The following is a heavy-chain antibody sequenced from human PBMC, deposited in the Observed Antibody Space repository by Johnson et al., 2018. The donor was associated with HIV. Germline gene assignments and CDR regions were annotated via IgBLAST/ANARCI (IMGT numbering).Heavy chain of an antibody. CDR1: GFTFSSYG. CDR3: AIMSAPEDADAFDF. CDR2: ISYDGSNK. Sequence: QVQVVESGGGVVQPGRSLRLSCAASGFTFSSYGMHWVRQAPGKGLEWVAFISYDGSNKYYADSVKGRFTISRDNSRNTLYLQMNSLRAEDTTVYFCAIMSAPEDADAFDFWGQGTMVTVSS. V-gene: IGHV3-30*19. J-gene: IGHJ3*01. D-gene: IGHD1-14*01.